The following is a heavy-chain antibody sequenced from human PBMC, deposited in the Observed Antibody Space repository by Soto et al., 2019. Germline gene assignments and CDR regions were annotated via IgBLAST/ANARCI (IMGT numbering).Heavy chain of an antibody. V-gene: IGHV4-34*01. CDR3: AKSTIFGLVIGRWFDP. J-gene: IGHJ5*02. Sequence: SETLSLTCAVYGGSFSGYYWSWIRQPPGKGLEWIGEINHSGSTNYNPSLKSRVTISVDTSKNQFSLKLSSVTAADTAVYYCAKSTIFGLVIGRWFDPWGQGTLVTVSS. D-gene: IGHD3-3*01. CDR1: GGSFSGYY. CDR2: INHSGST.